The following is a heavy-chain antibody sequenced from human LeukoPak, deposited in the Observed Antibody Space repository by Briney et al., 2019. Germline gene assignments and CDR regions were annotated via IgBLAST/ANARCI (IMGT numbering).Heavy chain of an antibody. CDR1: GYTFSGHY. D-gene: IGHD7-27*01. V-gene: IGHV1-2*02. CDR3: ARLNGDRGFDY. Sequence: ASVKVSCKASGYTFSGHYMHWVRQAPGQGLEWMGWMNANSGDTRSVKKFQGRVTMTRDTSISTAYMEVSSLRSDDTAMYYCARLNGDRGFDYWGQGTLLTVSS. CDR2: MNANSGDT. J-gene: IGHJ4*02.